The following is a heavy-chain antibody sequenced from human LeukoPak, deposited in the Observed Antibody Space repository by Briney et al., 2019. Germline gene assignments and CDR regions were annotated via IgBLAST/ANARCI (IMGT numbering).Heavy chain of an antibody. CDR3: ARGNGDYAVDY. CDR2: IWYDGSNK. Sequence: GGSLRLSCAASGFTFSSYGMHWVRQAPGKGLEWVAVIWYDGSNKYYADSVKGRFTISRDNAKNSLYLQMNSLRAEDTAVYYCARGNGDYAVDYWGQGTLVTVSS. V-gene: IGHV3-33*01. J-gene: IGHJ4*02. CDR1: GFTFSSYG. D-gene: IGHD4-17*01.